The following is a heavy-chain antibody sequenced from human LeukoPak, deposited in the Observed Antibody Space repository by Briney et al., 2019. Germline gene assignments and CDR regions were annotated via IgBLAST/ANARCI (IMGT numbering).Heavy chain of an antibody. CDR3: ANLTH. CDR1: GFTFSCYT. J-gene: IGHJ4*02. CDR2: ISRTGNIV. D-gene: IGHD2-21*02. V-gene: IGHV3-48*02. Sequence: GGSLRLSCAASGFTFSCYTMNWVRQAPGKGLEWVSYISRTGNIVYYADSVKGRFTISRDNAKDSLFLQMDSLRDEDTAVYYCANLTHWGQGILVTVSS.